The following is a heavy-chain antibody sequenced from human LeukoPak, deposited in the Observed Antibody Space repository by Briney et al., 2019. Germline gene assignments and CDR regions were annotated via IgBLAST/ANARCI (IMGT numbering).Heavy chain of an antibody. CDR1: GYTFTSYY. J-gene: IGHJ6*02. CDR3: ARATRYCSAGSCYSVPPQKNYGMDV. Sequence: GESLKISCQASGYTFTSYYMHGVRQAPGQGLEGMGIINPRGGSPSYAQQFQSRVTMTRDTSTSTVYMELSSLRSGDTAVYYCARATRYCSAGSCYSVPPQKNYGMDVWGQGTTVTVSS. CDR2: INPRGGSP. V-gene: IGHV1-46*01. D-gene: IGHD2-15*01.